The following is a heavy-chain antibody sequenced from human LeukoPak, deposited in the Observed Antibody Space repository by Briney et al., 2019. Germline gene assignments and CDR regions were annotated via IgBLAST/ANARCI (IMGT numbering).Heavy chain of an antibody. Sequence: SGPTLVKPTQTLTLTCTFSGFSLSTSGVGVGWIRQPPGKALEWLALIYWDDDKRYSPSLRSRLPITKDTSKNQVVLTMANIDPVDTATYYCAHRLRGSNYYDTSGYSYWGQGTLVTVSS. V-gene: IGHV2-5*02. J-gene: IGHJ4*02. CDR1: GFSLSTSGVG. CDR2: IYWDDDK. D-gene: IGHD3-22*01. CDR3: AHRLRGSNYYDTSGYSY.